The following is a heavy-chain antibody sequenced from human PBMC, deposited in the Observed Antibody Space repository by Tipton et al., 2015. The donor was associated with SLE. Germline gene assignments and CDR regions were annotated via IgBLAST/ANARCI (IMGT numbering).Heavy chain of an antibody. CDR2: IYTSGST. CDR1: GGSISSYY. J-gene: IGHJ3*02. V-gene: IGHV4-4*07. Sequence: LSCTVSGGSISSYYWSWIRQPAGKGLEWIGHIYTSGSTNYNPSLKSRVTISVDTSKNQFSLKLSSVTAADTAVYYCATALAAAGTYAFDIWGQGTMVTVSS. D-gene: IGHD6-13*01. CDR3: ATALAAAGTYAFDI.